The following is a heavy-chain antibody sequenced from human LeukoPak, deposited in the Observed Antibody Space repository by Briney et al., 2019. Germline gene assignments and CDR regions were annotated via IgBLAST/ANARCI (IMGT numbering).Heavy chain of an antibody. CDR3: GRDLGGSGSYYYE. Sequence: SETLSITCAVSGYSISSGYYWGWLRQPPGKGLEWIASIYHTGTTYYNPSLKSRVTISLDSSKNQFSLKLSSVTAADTAVYYCGRDLGGSGSYYYEWGQGTLVTVSS. D-gene: IGHD3-10*01. J-gene: IGHJ4*02. CDR1: GYSISSGYY. CDR2: IYHTGTT. V-gene: IGHV4-38-2*02.